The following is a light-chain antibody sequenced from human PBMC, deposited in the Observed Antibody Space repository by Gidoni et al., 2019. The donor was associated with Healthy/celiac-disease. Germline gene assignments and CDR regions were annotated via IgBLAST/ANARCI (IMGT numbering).Light chain of an antibody. CDR2: EVS. CDR1: SSDVGGYNY. V-gene: IGLV2-14*01. Sequence: QSALTQPASVSGSPGQSITISCTGTSSDVGGYNYVSWYQQHPGKAPKLMIYEVSNRPSGVSNRFSGSKSGNTASLTISGLQAEDEADYYCSSYTSSSIPYVVGTGTKVTVL. CDR3: SSYTSSSIPYV. J-gene: IGLJ1*01.